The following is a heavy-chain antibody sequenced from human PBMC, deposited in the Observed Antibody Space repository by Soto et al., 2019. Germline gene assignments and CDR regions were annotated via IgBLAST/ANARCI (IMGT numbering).Heavy chain of an antibody. D-gene: IGHD5-12*01. V-gene: IGHV4-59*08. CDR2: IHSSGST. J-gene: IGHJ5*02. CDR1: GGSINNFY. CDR3: ARHGNSGYGWFDP. Sequence: SETLSLTCTVSGGSINNFYWSWIRQPPGKGLEWIGYIHSSGSTTYNPSLKSRLTMSVETSRNQFSLELGSVTAADTAMYFCARHGNSGYGWFDPWGQGTPVTVSS.